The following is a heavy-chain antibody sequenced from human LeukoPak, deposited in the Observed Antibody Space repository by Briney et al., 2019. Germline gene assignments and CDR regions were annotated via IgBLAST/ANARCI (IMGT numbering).Heavy chain of an antibody. Sequence: GGSLRLSCVASGFTFNDYGMGWVRQAPGKGLEWFSGIVLNGGGTGYADAVKGRITIYRDKAEKSLYVQVNSLRADDTALYYCVRGFRGGFFDYWGQGTLVTVSS. V-gene: IGHV3-20*04. CDR1: GFTFNDYG. CDR2: IVLNGGGT. CDR3: VRGFRGGFFDY. J-gene: IGHJ4*02. D-gene: IGHD3-10*01.